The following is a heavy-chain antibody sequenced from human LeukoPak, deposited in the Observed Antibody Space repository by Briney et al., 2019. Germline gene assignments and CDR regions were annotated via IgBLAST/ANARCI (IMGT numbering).Heavy chain of an antibody. CDR1: GFTFSSYA. CDR2: ISGSGGST. D-gene: IGHD5-12*01. Sequence: PGGSLRLSCAASGFTFSSYAMSWVRQAPGKGLEWVSAISGSGGSTYYADSVKGRFTISRDNSKNTLYLQMNSLRAEDTAVYYCAKDGGRYSGHDNAFDIWGQGTMVTVSS. V-gene: IGHV3-23*01. CDR3: AKDGGRYSGHDNAFDI. J-gene: IGHJ3*02.